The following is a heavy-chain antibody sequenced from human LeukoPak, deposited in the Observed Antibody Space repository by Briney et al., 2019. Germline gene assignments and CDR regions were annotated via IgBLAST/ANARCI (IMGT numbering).Heavy chain of an antibody. Sequence: ASVKVSCKASGYTFTGYYMHWVRQAPGQGLEWMGWINPNSGGTNYAQKFQGRVTMTRDTSISTAYMELSRLRSDDTAVYYCAPEGIAVAGPFFDYWGRGTLVTVSS. CDR1: GYTFTGYY. CDR3: APEGIAVAGPFFDY. J-gene: IGHJ4*02. V-gene: IGHV1-2*02. CDR2: INPNSGGT. D-gene: IGHD6-19*01.